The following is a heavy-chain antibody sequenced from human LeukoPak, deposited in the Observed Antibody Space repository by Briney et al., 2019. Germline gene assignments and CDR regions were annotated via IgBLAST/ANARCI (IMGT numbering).Heavy chain of an antibody. D-gene: IGHD3-10*01. CDR1: GFTFSRYW. Sequence: PGGSLRLSCAASGFTFSRYWMSWVRQAPDKGLEWVAFIRYERNSKYYADSVKGRFTISRDNSKNTLYLQMDSLRPEDTAVYYCAKDLLRDRWFGESWGQGTLVTVSS. CDR2: IRYERNSK. V-gene: IGHV3-30*02. J-gene: IGHJ5*02. CDR3: AKDLLRDRWFGES.